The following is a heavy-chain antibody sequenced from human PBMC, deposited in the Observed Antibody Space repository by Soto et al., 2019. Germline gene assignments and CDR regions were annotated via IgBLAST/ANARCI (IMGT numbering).Heavy chain of an antibody. V-gene: IGHV1-3*01. D-gene: IGHD3-10*01. Sequence: QVQLVQSGAEVKKPGASVKISCKTSGYTFMTYALHWVRQAPGQRPEWMGWINPGNGNTEYSQKLQGRVTITRDTYARTVFMEVANMTSEYTAVYYCARVRMLWYGELSHWGQGTQVIVSA. J-gene: IGHJ4*02. CDR2: INPGNGNT. CDR3: ARVRMLWYGELSH. CDR1: GYTFMTYA.